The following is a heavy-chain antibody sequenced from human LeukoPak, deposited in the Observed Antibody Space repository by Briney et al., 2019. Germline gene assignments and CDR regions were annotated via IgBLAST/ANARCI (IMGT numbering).Heavy chain of an antibody. Sequence: ASVKVSCKASGYTFTSYAMHWVRQAPGQRLEWMGWINAGNGNTKYSQKFQGGVTITRDTSASTAYMELSSLRSEDTAVYYCARDHSGSYLPKYYYGMDVWGQGTTVTVSS. CDR3: ARDHSGSYLPKYYYGMDV. D-gene: IGHD1-26*01. V-gene: IGHV1-3*01. CDR2: INAGNGNT. CDR1: GYTFTSYA. J-gene: IGHJ6*02.